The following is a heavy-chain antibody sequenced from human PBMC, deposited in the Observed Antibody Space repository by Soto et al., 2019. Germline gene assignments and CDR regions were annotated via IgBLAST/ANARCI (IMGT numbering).Heavy chain of an antibody. D-gene: IGHD1-26*01. V-gene: IGHV3-23*01. Sequence: EVQLLESGGGLVQPGGSRRLSCAASGFTFGGYAMRWVRRAPVKGLEWVSAISGSGDSTYYADSVKGRFTISRDNSKNTLYLQMNSLRAEDTAVYYCARRGSGSYYDYWGQGTLVTVSS. CDR1: GFTFGGYA. CDR3: ARRGSGSYYDY. CDR2: ISGSGDST. J-gene: IGHJ4*02.